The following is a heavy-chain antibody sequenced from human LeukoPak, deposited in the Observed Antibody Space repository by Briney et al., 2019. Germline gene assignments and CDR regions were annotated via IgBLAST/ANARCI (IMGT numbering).Heavy chain of an antibody. V-gene: IGHV3-48*02. CDR2: ISSRGSSI. CDR3: ARTYNSGWYFDY. J-gene: IGHJ4*02. CDR1: GFTFSDYD. D-gene: IGHD6-19*01. Sequence: GGSLRLSCAASGFTFSDYDMNWVRQAPGKGLEWVSYISSRGSSIQYADSVKGRSTISRDNAKNSLYLQMDSLRDDDTAVYYCARTYNSGWYFDYWGQGTLVTVSS.